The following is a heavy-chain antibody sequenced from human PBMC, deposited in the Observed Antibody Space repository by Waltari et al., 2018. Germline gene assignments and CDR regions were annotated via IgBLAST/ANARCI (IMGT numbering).Heavy chain of an antibody. V-gene: IGHV1-69*10. J-gene: IGHJ4*02. D-gene: IGHD5-12*01. CDR1: GGTFSSYA. Sequence: QVQRVQAGAEVKKPGSSVKVSCKASGGTFSSYAISWVRQAPGQGLEWMGGIIPRLVIANYPQKFQGRVTITADKSTSTAYMERISLRSEDTAVYYCARLVYSGYDWGLGTDYWGQGTLVTVSS. CDR2: IIPRLVIA. CDR3: ARLVYSGYDWGLGTDY.